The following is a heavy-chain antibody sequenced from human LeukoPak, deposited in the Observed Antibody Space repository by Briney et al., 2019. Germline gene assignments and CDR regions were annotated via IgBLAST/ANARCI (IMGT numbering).Heavy chain of an antibody. D-gene: IGHD3-22*01. CDR1: GYTFTSSG. Sequence: ASVKVSCKISGYTFTSSGTSWVRQAPGQGPEWMGWISTYNGNTDYAQTFQGRVTMTTDTSTSTAYMELRSLRSDDTAVYYCARDQMSRPPSYYDSSGYYYYYYGMDVWGQGTPVTVSS. J-gene: IGHJ6*02. CDR3: ARDQMSRPPSYYDSSGYYYYYYGMDV. V-gene: IGHV1-18*01. CDR2: ISTYNGNT.